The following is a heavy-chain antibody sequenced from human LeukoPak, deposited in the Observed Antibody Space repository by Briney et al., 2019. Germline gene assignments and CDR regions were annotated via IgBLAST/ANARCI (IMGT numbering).Heavy chain of an antibody. CDR2: ISYDGSNK. CDR3: ASDIVATIKQKRELYYFDY. V-gene: IGHV3-30*03. CDR1: GFTFCSYG. J-gene: IGHJ4*02. D-gene: IGHD5-12*01. Sequence: PGRSLRLSCAASGFTFCSYGMHWVRQAPGKGVEWVAVISYDGSNKYYADSVKGRFTISRDNSKNTRYLQMNSLRAEDTAVYYCASDIVATIKQKRELYYFDYWGQGTLVTVSS.